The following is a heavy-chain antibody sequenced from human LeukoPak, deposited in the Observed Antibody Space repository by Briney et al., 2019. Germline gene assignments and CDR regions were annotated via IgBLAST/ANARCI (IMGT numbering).Heavy chain of an antibody. J-gene: IGHJ4*02. D-gene: IGHD2-15*01. CDR1: GGSISSSSYY. V-gene: IGHV4-39*01. CDR3: ARRLLLRSFDY. Sequence: SETLSLTCTVSGGSISSSSYYWGWIRQPPGKGLEWIGSIYYTRSTYYNPSLKSRVTISVDTSKNQFSLKLTSVTAADTAVYYCARRLLLRSFDYWGQGTLVSVSS. CDR2: IYYTRST.